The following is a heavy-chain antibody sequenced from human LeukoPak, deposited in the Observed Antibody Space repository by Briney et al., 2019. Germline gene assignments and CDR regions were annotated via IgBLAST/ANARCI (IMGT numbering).Heavy chain of an antibody. CDR2: INHSGST. Sequence: SETLSLTCAVYGGSFSGYYWSWIRQPPGKGLEWIGEINHSGSTNYNPSLKSRVTISADTSKNQFSLKLSSVTAADTAVYYCARHTYYYGSGSYYFDYWGQGTLVTVSS. J-gene: IGHJ4*02. D-gene: IGHD3-10*01. V-gene: IGHV4-34*01. CDR1: GGSFSGYY. CDR3: ARHTYYYGSGSYYFDY.